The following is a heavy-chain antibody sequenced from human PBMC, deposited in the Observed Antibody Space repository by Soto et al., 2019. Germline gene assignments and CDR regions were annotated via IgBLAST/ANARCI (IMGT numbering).Heavy chain of an antibody. D-gene: IGHD2-15*01. CDR1: GGSISSGGYS. J-gene: IGHJ4*02. V-gene: IGHV4-30-2*01. Sequence: QLQLQESASGLVKPSQTLSLTCAVSGGSISSGGYSWRWIRQPLGKGLEWIGYIYHSGSTYYNPPLKSRVTISVHRSKNQFSLKLSAVTAADTAVYYCARGQVVAAQHWGRGTLVTVSS. CDR2: IYHSGST. CDR3: ARGQVVAAQH.